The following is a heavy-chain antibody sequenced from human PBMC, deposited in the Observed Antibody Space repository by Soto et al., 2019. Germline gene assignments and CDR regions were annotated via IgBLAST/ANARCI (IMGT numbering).Heavy chain of an antibody. CDR3: AKWGYDFWSGYSRDDAFDI. D-gene: IGHD3-3*01. CDR2: ISGSGGST. Sequence: EVQLLESGGGLVQPGGSLRLSCAASGFTFSSYAMSWVRQALGKGLEWVSAISGSGGSTYYADSVKGRFTISRDNSKNTLYLQMNSLRAEDTAVYYCAKWGYDFWSGYSRDDAFDIWGQGTMVTVSS. CDR1: GFTFSSYA. V-gene: IGHV3-23*01. J-gene: IGHJ3*02.